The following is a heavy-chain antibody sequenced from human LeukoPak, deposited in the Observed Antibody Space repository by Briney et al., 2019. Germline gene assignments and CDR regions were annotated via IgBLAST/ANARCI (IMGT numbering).Heavy chain of an antibody. Sequence: SETLSLTCTVSGGSISSSSYYWGWIRQPPGKGLEWIGSINYSGSTYYNPSLKSRVTISVDTSKNQFSLKLSSVTAADTAVYYCARDPPLRGYDILTGTFDYWGQGTLVTVSS. CDR2: INYSGST. V-gene: IGHV4-39*07. CDR1: GGSISSSSYY. D-gene: IGHD3-9*01. CDR3: ARDPPLRGYDILTGTFDY. J-gene: IGHJ4*02.